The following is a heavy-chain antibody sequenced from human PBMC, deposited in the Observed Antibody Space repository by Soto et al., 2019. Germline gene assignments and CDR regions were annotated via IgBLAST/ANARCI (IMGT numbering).Heavy chain of an antibody. CDR1: GGSVSSSSG. Sequence: QVRLKESGPGLVKPSGTLSLTCAASGGSVSSSSGWSWVRLAPRKGLEWIGEIYHSGTFNYNPSLASRVSVSVDESRNQVSLTLNSVTAADTAIYYCVRSVPAATWAYNGMDVWGQGTTVTVSS. D-gene: IGHD2-2*01. CDR2: IYHSGTF. J-gene: IGHJ6*02. CDR3: VRSVPAATWAYNGMDV. V-gene: IGHV4-4*02.